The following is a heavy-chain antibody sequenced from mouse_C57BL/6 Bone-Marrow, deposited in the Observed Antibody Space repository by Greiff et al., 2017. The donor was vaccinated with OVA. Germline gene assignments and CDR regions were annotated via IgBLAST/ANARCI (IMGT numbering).Heavy chain of an antibody. Sequence: QVQLQQSGAELVRPGASVKLSCKASGYTFTDYYINWVKQRPGQGLEWIARIYPGSGNTYYNEKFKGKATLTAEKSSSTAYMQLSSLTSEDSAVYFCALITTVAIDYWGQGTTLTVSS. CDR1: GYTFTDYY. CDR3: ALITTVAIDY. V-gene: IGHV1-76*01. CDR2: IYPGSGNT. D-gene: IGHD1-1*01. J-gene: IGHJ2*01.